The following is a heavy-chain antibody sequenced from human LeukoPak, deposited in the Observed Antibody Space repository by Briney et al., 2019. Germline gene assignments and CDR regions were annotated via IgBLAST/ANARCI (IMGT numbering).Heavy chain of an antibody. Sequence: GASVKVSCKVSGYTLTELSMHWVRQAPGKGLEWMGGFDPEDGETIYAQKFQGRVTMTEDTSTDTAYMELSSLRSEDTAVYCCATARITMVRGVIIGSWFDPWGQGTLVTVSS. CDR3: ATARITMVRGVIIGSWFDP. V-gene: IGHV1-24*01. D-gene: IGHD3-10*01. CDR2: FDPEDGET. J-gene: IGHJ5*02. CDR1: GYTLTELS.